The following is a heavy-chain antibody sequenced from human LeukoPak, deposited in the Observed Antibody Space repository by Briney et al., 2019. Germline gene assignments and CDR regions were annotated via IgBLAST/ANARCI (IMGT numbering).Heavy chain of an antibody. Sequence: GGSLRLSCAASGFTFSNYWMHWVRQDPGKGLVWVSFINPDGSTTNYADSVKGRFTISRDNAKNALYLQMNSLRAEDTAVYYCARGGTFGGVIGGYWGQGTLVTVSS. CDR3: ARGGTFGGVIGGY. V-gene: IGHV3-74*01. D-gene: IGHD3-16*01. CDR1: GFTFSNYW. CDR2: INPDGSTT. J-gene: IGHJ4*02.